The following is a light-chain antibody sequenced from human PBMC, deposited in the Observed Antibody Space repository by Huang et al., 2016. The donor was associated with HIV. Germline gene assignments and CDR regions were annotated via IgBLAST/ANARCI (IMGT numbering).Light chain of an antibody. CDR2: AAS. CDR3: QQSRSLPRT. Sequence: DIQLTQSPSSLSASVGDGITITCRASENIVYSLSWFRQRPGRAPEALIYAASRFHAGVPSKFRATGSGTNFTLSIDGLGPEDFATYYCQQSRSLPRTYGGGTKVDI. J-gene: IGKJ4*01. V-gene: IGKV1-39*01. CDR1: ENIVYS.